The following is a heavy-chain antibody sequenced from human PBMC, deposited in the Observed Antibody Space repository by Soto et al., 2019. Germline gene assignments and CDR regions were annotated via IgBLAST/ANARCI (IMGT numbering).Heavy chain of an antibody. V-gene: IGHV3-23*01. Sequence: PGGSLRLSCAASGFTFSNNAMTWVRQAPGKGLEWVSAISSGGVNTYYADSVKGRFTISRDNSKNTLYLQMNSLRAEDTAVYYCAKLFAGKFSDKWGQGSMVTVSS. D-gene: IGHD3-10*02. CDR1: GFTFSNNA. CDR2: ISSGGVNT. J-gene: IGHJ4*02. CDR3: AKLFAGKFSDK.